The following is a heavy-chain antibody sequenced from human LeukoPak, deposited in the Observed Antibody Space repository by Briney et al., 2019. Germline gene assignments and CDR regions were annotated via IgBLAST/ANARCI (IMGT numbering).Heavy chain of an antibody. CDR2: IGYDGVDK. D-gene: IGHD7-27*01. J-gene: IGHJ4*02. V-gene: IGHV3-30*14. Sequence: PGGSLRLSCTASGFTFSSYPMPWVRQAPGKGLEWVAVIGYDGVDKYYTDSVKGRFTISRDISKSTVYLQMNSLRAEDTAVYYCARVGLGIGDYWGQGTLVTVSS. CDR1: GFTFSSYP. CDR3: ARVGLGIGDY.